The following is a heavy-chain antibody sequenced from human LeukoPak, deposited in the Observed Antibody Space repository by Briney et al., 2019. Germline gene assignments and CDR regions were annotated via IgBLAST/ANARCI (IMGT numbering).Heavy chain of an antibody. D-gene: IGHD4-17*01. CDR2: IYHSGST. V-gene: IGHV4-30-2*01. Sequence: SETLSLTCAVSGGSISSGGYSWSWIRQPPGKGLEWIGYIYHSGSTYYNPSLKSRVTISVDRSKNQFSLKLSSVTAADTAVYYCARGTPDYGNLDYWGQGTLVTVSS. CDR1: GGSISSGGYS. CDR3: ARGTPDYGNLDY. J-gene: IGHJ4*02.